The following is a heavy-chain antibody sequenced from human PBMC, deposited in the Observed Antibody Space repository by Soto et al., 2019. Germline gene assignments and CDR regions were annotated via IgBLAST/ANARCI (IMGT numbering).Heavy chain of an antibody. V-gene: IGHV4-4*07. Sequence: SETLSLTCRVSGASISGFYWTWIRQCAGRGLEWIGHLYTNGSTNYNPSLKSRVTMSVDTSKNQFSLKLSSVTAADTALYYCAREGYKNFYYGMDVWGQVTPVTVSS. D-gene: IGHD5-12*01. CDR2: LYTNGST. J-gene: IGHJ6*02. CDR1: GASISGFY. CDR3: AREGYKNFYYGMDV.